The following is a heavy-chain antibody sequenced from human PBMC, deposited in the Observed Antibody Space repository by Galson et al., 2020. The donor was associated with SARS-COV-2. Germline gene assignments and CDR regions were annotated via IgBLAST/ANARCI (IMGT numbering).Heavy chain of an antibody. D-gene: IGHD3-9*01. J-gene: IGHJ4*02. CDR3: VYLDIMTGYWIIY. V-gene: IGHV2-5*02. Sequence: QSGPPLVNPTQTLTLTCRFSWLSLTTRGEPVGWLGQPPGKALEWLAVIYCDADKRYSPSLKSRLTITKDRSENQVVLTMTDMDPVDTATFYCVYLDIMTGYWIIYWGQGTPVTVSS. CDR1: WLSLTTRGEP. CDR2: IYCDADK.